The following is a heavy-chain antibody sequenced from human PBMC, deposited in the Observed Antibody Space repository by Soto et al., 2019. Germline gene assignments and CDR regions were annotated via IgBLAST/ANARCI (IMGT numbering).Heavy chain of an antibody. J-gene: IGHJ4*02. D-gene: IGHD5-12*01. CDR3: ARDEGYSGYLDY. CDR2: ISYDGSNK. CDR1: GFTFSSYA. Sequence: QVQLVESGGGGAQPGGSLKLSCEASGFTFSSYAMNWVRQAPGKGLEWVEVISYDGSNKYYADSVKGRFTISRDNSKNTLYLQMNSLRAEDTAVYYCARDEGYSGYLDYWGQGTLVTVSS. V-gene: IGHV3-30-3*01.